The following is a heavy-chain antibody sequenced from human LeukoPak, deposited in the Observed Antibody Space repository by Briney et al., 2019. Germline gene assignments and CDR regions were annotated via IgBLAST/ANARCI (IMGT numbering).Heavy chain of an antibody. Sequence: ASVKVSCKASGYTFTSYGISWVRQAPGQGLEWMGGIIPIFGTANYAQKFQGRVTITADESTSTAYMELSSLRSEDTAVYYCARAIHPLRGWNAFDIWGQGTMVTVSS. D-gene: IGHD3-10*01. CDR1: GYTFTSYG. CDR2: IIPIFGTA. V-gene: IGHV1-69*13. J-gene: IGHJ3*02. CDR3: ARAIHPLRGWNAFDI.